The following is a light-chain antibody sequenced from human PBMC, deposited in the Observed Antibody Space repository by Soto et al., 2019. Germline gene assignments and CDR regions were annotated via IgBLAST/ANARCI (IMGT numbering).Light chain of an antibody. CDR2: AAS. Sequence: DIQMTQSPSSLSASVGDRVTITCRASQSISSYLNWFQQKPGKAPKLLIYAASSLQSGVPSRFSGSGSGTDFTLTISSLQPEDFATYYCQQSYSNIRTFGQGTKVDIK. CDR3: QQSYSNIRT. V-gene: IGKV1-39*01. CDR1: QSISSY. J-gene: IGKJ1*01.